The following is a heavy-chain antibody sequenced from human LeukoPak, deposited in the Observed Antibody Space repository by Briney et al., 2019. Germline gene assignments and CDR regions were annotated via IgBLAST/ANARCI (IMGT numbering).Heavy chain of an antibody. D-gene: IGHD3-10*01. V-gene: IGHV4-34*01. CDR1: GGSFSGYY. CDR3: ARAPRVVRGVIGRAIADY. Sequence: PSETPSLTCAVYGGSFSGYYWSWIRQPPGKGLEWIGEINHSGSTNYNPSLKSRVTISVDTSKNQFSLKLGSVTAADTAVYYCARAPRVVRGVIGRAIADYWGQGTLVTVSS. CDR2: INHSGST. J-gene: IGHJ4*02.